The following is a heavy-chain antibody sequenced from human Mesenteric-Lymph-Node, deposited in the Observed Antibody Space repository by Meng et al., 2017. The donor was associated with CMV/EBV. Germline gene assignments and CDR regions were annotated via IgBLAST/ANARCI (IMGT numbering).Heavy chain of an antibody. J-gene: IGHJ6*02. CDR2: IYPGDLDT. CDR3: ARLPGGAARPNYYYGMDV. CDR1: GYTFASLW. Sequence: GGSLRLSCQASGYTFASLWVGWVRQMPGKGLEWMGIIYPGDLDTRYSPSFQGQVTISADKSISTAYLQWSSLKASDTAMYYCARLPGGAARPNYYYGMDVWGQGTTVTVSS. V-gene: IGHV5-51*01. D-gene: IGHD6-6*01.